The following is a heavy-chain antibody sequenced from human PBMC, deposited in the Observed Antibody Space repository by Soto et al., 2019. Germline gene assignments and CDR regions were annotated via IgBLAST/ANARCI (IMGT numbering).Heavy chain of an antibody. V-gene: IGHV3-21*01. Sequence: GGSLRLSCAASGFTFSSYSMNWVRQAPGKGLEWVSSISSSSSYIYYADSVKGRFTISRDNAKNSLYLQMNSLRAEDTAVYYCARDPLPGFWSGYPDYWGQGTLVTVSS. J-gene: IGHJ4*02. CDR2: ISSSSSYI. CDR1: GFTFSSYS. CDR3: ARDPLPGFWSGYPDY. D-gene: IGHD3-3*01.